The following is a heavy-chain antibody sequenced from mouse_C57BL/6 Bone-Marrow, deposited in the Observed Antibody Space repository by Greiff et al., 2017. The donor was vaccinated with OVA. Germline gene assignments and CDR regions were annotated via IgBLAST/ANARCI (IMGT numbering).Heavy chain of an antibody. CDR2: INPSTGGT. CDR1: GFSFTGYY. Sequence: EVQLLQSGPELVKPGASVKISCKASGFSFTGYYMNWVHQSPEKSLEWIGEINPSTGGTTYTQKFKAKSTLPVDNSSSTPYMQLKSLTSEDSAGYYGARGGTSPFAYWGQGTLVTVSA. D-gene: IGHD4-1*01. CDR3: ARGGTSPFAY. J-gene: IGHJ3*01. V-gene: IGHV1-42*01.